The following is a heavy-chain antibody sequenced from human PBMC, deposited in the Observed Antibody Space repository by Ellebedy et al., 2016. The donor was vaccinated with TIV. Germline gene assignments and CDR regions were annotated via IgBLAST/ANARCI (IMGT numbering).Heavy chain of an antibody. V-gene: IGHV3-53*01. CDR1: GITVNSSC. CDR2: IYSAGST. Sequence: GESLKISXAASGITVNSSCMSWVRQAPGQGLEWISVIYSAGSTNYADSVKGRFTISRDNSKNTLSLQMDSLRAEDTAVYYCARILARGIIITGDYLDHWGQGTPVTVSS. D-gene: IGHD3-10*01. CDR3: ARILARGIIITGDYLDH. J-gene: IGHJ4*02.